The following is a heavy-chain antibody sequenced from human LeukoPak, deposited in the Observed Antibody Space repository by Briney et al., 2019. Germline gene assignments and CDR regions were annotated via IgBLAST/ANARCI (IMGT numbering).Heavy chain of an antibody. D-gene: IGHD3-22*01. V-gene: IGHV3-30-3*02. CDR3: AKISQGGDSSGYYYAFDI. CDR1: GFTFSSYA. J-gene: IGHJ3*02. CDR2: ISYDGSNK. Sequence: GGSLRLSCAASGFTFSSYAMHWVRQAPGKGLEWVAVISYDGSNKYYADSVKGRFTISRDNSKNTLYLQMNSLRAEDTAVYYCAKISQGGDSSGYYYAFDIWGQGTMVTVSS.